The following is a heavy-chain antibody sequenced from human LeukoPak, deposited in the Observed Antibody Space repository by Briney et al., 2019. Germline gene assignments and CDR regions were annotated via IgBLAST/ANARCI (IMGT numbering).Heavy chain of an antibody. CDR1: GGSISSGGYY. V-gene: IGHV4-61*08. CDR2: IYYSGST. D-gene: IGHD1-26*01. CDR3: ARGREWEPKVFDY. Sequence: SQTLSLTCTVSGGSISSGGYYWSWIRQPPGKGLEWIGYIYYSGSTNYNPSLKSRVTISVDTSKNQFSLKLSSVTAADTAVYYCARGREWEPKVFDYWGQGTLVTVSS. J-gene: IGHJ4*02.